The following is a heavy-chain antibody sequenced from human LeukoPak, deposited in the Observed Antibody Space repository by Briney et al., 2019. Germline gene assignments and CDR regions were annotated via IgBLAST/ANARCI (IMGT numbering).Heavy chain of an antibody. Sequence: PGGSLRLSCAASGFTFSSYAMSWVRQAPGKGLEWASAISGSGGSTYYADSVKGRFTISRDNSKNTLYLQMNSLRAEDTAVYYCAKAHPLDCSSTSCYPSSFDYWGQGTLVTVSS. CDR1: GFTFSSYA. V-gene: IGHV3-23*01. D-gene: IGHD2-2*01. CDR3: AKAHPLDCSSTSCYPSSFDY. CDR2: ISGSGGST. J-gene: IGHJ4*02.